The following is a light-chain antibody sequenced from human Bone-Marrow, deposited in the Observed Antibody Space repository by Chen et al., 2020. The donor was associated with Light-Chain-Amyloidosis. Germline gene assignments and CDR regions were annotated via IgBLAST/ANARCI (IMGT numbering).Light chain of an antibody. CDR1: HIGSTS. Sequence: SYVLTQPSSVSVAPGQTATIACGGKHIGSTSVHWYQQTPGQAPLLVVYDDSDRPSGITERLSGSNSGNTTTLTISRVEAGDEADYYCQVWDRSSDRPVFGGGTKLTVL. J-gene: IGLJ3*02. CDR2: DDS. CDR3: QVWDRSSDRPV. V-gene: IGLV3-21*02.